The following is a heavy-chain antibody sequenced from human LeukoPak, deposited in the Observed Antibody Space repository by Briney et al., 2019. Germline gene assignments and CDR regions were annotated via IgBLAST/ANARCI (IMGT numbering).Heavy chain of an antibody. D-gene: IGHD3-22*01. CDR2: INPNSDGT. Sequence: ASVKVSCKASGYTFTGYYMHWVRQAPGQGLEWMGWINPNSDGTNYAQKFQGRVTMTRDTSISTAYMELSRLRSDDTAVYYCARDTWSHYYDSSGYYPNWFDPWGQGTLVTVSS. V-gene: IGHV1-2*02. CDR1: GYTFTGYY. J-gene: IGHJ5*02. CDR3: ARDTWSHYYDSSGYYPNWFDP.